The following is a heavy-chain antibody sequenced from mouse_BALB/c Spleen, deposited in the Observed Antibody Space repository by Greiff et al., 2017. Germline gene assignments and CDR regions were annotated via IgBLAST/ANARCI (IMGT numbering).Heavy chain of an antibody. CDR3: ARSRELGRYAMDY. J-gene: IGHJ4*01. CDR2: ISSGSSTI. V-gene: IGHV5-17*02. CDR1: GFTFSSFG. Sequence: EVKLMESGGGLVQPGGSRKLSCAASGFTFSSFGMHWVRQAPEKGLEWVAYISSGSSTIYYADTVKGRFTISRDNPKNTLFLQMTSLRSEDTAMYYCARSRELGRYAMDYWGQGTSVTVSS. D-gene: IGHD3-1*01.